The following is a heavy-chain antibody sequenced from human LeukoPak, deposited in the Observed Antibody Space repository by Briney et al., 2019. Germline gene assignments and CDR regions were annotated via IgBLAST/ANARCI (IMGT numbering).Heavy chain of an antibody. D-gene: IGHD3-22*01. CDR3: ARPYYYDSSRVDF. J-gene: IGHJ4*02. Sequence: GGSLRLSCAASGFTFGTYAMTWVRQAPGEGLEWVSAISGSGVGTFYADSVKGRFTISRDNSKNTVYLQMNSLRAEDTAVYFCARPYYYDSSRVDFWGQGTLVTVSS. CDR1: GFTFGTYA. V-gene: IGHV3-23*01. CDR2: ISGSGVGT.